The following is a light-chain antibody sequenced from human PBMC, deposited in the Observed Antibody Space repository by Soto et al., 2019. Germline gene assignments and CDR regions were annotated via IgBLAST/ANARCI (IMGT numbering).Light chain of an antibody. CDR2: DAS. Sequence: IVMTQPAATLSVSPGERATLSCRASQSVGGNLAWYQQRPGQAPRLLIFDASTRATGIPARFSGSGSGTEFTLTISSLQADDFATYYCQQSDTYPLTFGQGTRLEIK. CDR3: QQSDTYPLT. J-gene: IGKJ5*01. CDR1: QSVGGN. V-gene: IGKV3-15*01.